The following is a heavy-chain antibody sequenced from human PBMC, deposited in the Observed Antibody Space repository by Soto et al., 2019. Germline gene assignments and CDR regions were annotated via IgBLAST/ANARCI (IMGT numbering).Heavy chain of an antibody. D-gene: IGHD2-15*01. V-gene: IGHV4-59*01. CDR1: AGSISSYY. CDR3: ARGGGSPDY. Sequence: SETLSLTCTFSAGSISSYYWRWFRQPPGKGLEWMGYIYYSGSTNYNPSVKSRVTISVDTSKNQFSLKLSSVIAADTAVYYCARGGGSPDYWGQGTLVTVSS. CDR2: IYYSGST. J-gene: IGHJ4*02.